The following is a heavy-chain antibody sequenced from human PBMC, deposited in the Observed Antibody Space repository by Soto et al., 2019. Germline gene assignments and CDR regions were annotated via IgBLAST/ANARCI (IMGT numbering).Heavy chain of an antibody. J-gene: IGHJ6*02. Sequence: QVQLVQSGAEVKKPGSSVKVSCKASGGTFSSYAISWVRQAPGQGLEWMGGIIPIFGTANYAQKFQGRVTITADESTSTAYMELSSLRSEDTAVYYCASGYCSGGSCQYYYYYYGMDVWGQGTTVTVSS. V-gene: IGHV1-69*01. CDR2: IIPIFGTA. CDR1: GGTFSSYA. D-gene: IGHD2-15*01. CDR3: ASGYCSGGSCQYYYYYYGMDV.